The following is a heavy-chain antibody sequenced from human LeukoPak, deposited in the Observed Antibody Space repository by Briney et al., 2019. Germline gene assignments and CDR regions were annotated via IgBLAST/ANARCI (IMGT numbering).Heavy chain of an antibody. Sequence: ASVKVSCKASGYTFTSYGISWVRQAPGQGLEWMGWISAYNGNTNYAQKLQGRVTMTTDTSTSTAYMELRSLRSDDTAVYYCARDGAVRGYSGYVNWFDPWGQGTLVTVSS. CDR3: ARDGAVRGYSGYVNWFDP. CDR2: ISAYNGNT. J-gene: IGHJ5*02. V-gene: IGHV1-18*01. CDR1: GYTFTSYG. D-gene: IGHD5-12*01.